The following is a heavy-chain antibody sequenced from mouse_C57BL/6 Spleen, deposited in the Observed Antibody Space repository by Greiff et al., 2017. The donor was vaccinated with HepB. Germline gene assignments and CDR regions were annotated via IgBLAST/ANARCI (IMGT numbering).Heavy chain of an antibody. CDR3: ARGRFTTVVATRYFDV. J-gene: IGHJ1*03. D-gene: IGHD1-1*01. Sequence: QVQLQQPGAELVKPGASVKLSCKASGYTFTSYWMQWVKQRPGQGLEWIGEIDPSDSYTNYNQKFKGKATLTVDTSSSTAYMQRSSLTSEDSAVYYCARGRFTTVVATRYFDVWVTGTTVTVSS. CDR2: IDPSDSYT. V-gene: IGHV1-50*01. CDR1: GYTFTSYW.